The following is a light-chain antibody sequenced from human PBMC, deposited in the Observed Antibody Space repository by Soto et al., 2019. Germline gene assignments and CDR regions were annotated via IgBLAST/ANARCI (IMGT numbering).Light chain of an antibody. CDR2: EVT. J-gene: IGLJ1*01. V-gene: IGLV2-14*01. CDR1: SSDVGGYDF. CDR3: SSYTISSSPV. Sequence: QSALTQPASVSGSPGQSITISCTGTSSDVGGYDFVSWYRQYPGQAPKILIYEVTHRPSGVSDRFSGSKSGNTASLTISGLQADDEADYYCSSYTISSSPVFGPGTKLTVL.